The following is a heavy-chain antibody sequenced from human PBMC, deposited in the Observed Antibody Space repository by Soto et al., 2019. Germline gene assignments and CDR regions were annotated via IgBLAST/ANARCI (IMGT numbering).Heavy chain of an antibody. D-gene: IGHD3-9*01. J-gene: IGHJ6*03. CDR3: TAKYDTLYYYYYMDV. CDR2: IKSKTDGGTT. CDR1: GFTFSNAW. V-gene: IGHV3-15*01. Sequence: GGSLRLSCAASGFTFSNAWMSWVRQAPGKGLEWVGRIKSKTDGGTTDYAAPVKGRFTISRDDSKNTLYLQMNSLKTEDTAVYYCTAKYDTLYYYYYMDVWGKGTTVTVSS.